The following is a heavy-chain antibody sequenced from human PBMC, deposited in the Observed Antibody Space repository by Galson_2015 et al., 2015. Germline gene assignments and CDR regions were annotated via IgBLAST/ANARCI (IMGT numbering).Heavy chain of an antibody. V-gene: IGHV7-4-1*02. D-gene: IGHD1-26*01. Sequence: SVKVSCKASGYTLTSYAMNWVRQAPGQGLEWMGWINTNTGNPTYAQGFTGRFFFFLDTSVSTAYLQISSLTAEDTAVYYCARDHSGSYDFYYGMDVWGQGTTVTVSS. J-gene: IGHJ6*02. CDR1: GYTLTSYA. CDR2: INTNTGNP. CDR3: ARDHSGSYDFYYGMDV.